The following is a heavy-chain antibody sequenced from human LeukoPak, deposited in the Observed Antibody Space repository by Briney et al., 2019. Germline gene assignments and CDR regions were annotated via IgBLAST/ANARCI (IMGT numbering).Heavy chain of an antibody. V-gene: IGHV4-34*01. CDR1: GGSFSGYY. CDR3: ARKGPKVTIFGVVNRKTYMDV. Sequence: SETLPLTCAVYGGSFSGYYWSWIRQPPGKGLEWIGEINHSGSTNYNPSLKSRVTISVVTFKNQFSLKLSSVTAADTAVYYCARKGPKVTIFGVVNRKTYMDVWGKGTTVTVSS. CDR2: INHSGST. J-gene: IGHJ6*03. D-gene: IGHD3-3*01.